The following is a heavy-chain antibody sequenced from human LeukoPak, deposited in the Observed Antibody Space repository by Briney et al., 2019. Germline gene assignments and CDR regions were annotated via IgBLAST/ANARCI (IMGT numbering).Heavy chain of an antibody. D-gene: IGHD3-9*01. J-gene: IGHJ3*02. CDR2: ITSSSSYI. CDR1: GFTFRSYS. CDR3: ARVYFDWLLYGDAFDI. V-gene: IGHV3-21*04. Sequence: PGGSLRLSCAASGFTFRSYSLNWVRQAPGKGLEWVSSITSSSSYIYYADSVQGRFTISRDNAKNSLYLQMNSLRAEDTAVYYCARVYFDWLLYGDAFDIWGQGTMVTVSS.